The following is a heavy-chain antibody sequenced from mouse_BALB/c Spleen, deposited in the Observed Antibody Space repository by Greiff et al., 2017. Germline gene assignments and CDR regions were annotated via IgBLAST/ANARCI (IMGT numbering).Heavy chain of an antibody. Sequence: QVQLQQSGAELVRPGVSVKISCKGSGYTFTDYAMHWVKQSHAKSLEWIGVISTYYGDASYNQKFKGKATMTVDKSSSTAYMELARLTSEDSAIYYCARDDGYYFDYWGQGTTLTVSS. CDR1: GYTFTDYA. V-gene: IGHV1S137*01. J-gene: IGHJ2*01. CDR3: ARDDGYYFDY. D-gene: IGHD2-3*01. CDR2: ISTYYGDA.